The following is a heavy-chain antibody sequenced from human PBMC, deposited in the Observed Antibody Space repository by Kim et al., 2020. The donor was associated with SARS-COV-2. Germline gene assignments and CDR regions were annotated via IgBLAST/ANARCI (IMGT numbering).Heavy chain of an antibody. CDR2: ITPIDGFT. D-gene: IGHD2-21*01. V-gene: IGHV1-46*04. CDR3: ARDNIDWAFDI. J-gene: IGHJ3*02. Sequence: ASVKVSCKASGYRFTSNKMHWVRQAPGQGLEWMGIITPIDGFTVYAQNLQGRFTVTRDTSTTTVYMELSSLRSDDTAVYYCARDNIDWAFDIWGEETMVIVSS. CDR1: GYRFTSNK.